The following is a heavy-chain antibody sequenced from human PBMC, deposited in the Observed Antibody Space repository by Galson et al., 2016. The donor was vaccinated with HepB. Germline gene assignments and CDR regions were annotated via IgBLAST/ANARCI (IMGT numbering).Heavy chain of an antibody. V-gene: IGHV3-48*02. CDR3: ARVCRRGSTSCYLYYYGMDV. J-gene: IGHJ6*02. D-gene: IGHD2-2*01. CDR2: IMSSSSTI. Sequence: SLRLSCAASGFTFSSYSMNWVRQAPGKGLEWVSYIMSSSSTIHYADSVKGRFTISRDNAKNSLSLQMNSLRDEDTAVYYCARVCRRGSTSCYLYYYGMDVWGQGTTVTVSS. CDR1: GFTFSSYS.